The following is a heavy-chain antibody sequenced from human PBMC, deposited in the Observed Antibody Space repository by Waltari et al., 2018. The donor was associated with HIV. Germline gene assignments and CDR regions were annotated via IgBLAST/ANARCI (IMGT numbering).Heavy chain of an antibody. V-gene: IGHV3-30*18. CDR3: AKDMHDSSGYLFEY. CDR2: ISSDGSNK. D-gene: IGHD3-22*01. J-gene: IGHJ4*02. Sequence: MHWVRQAPGKGLEWVAIISSDGSNKYYADSVKGRFTISRDNSKNTLYLQMNSLRAEDTAMYYCAKDMHDSSGYLFEYWGQGTLVTVSS.